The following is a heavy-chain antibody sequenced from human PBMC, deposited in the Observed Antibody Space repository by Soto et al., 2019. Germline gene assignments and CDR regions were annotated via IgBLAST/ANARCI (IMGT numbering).Heavy chain of an antibody. CDR3: ARDRAPIVVVPAARDYYYYYGMDV. J-gene: IGHJ6*02. Sequence: GGSLRLSCAASGFTFSSYSMNWVRQAPGKGLEWVSFISSSSSYIYYADSVKGRFTISRDNAKNSLYLQMNSLRAEDTAVYYCARDRAPIVVVPAARDYYYYYGMDVWGQGTTVTVSS. V-gene: IGHV3-21*01. CDR2: ISSSSSYI. CDR1: GFTFSSYS. D-gene: IGHD2-2*01.